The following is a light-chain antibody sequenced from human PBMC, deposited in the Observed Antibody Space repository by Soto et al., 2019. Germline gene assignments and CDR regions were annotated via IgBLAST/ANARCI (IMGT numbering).Light chain of an antibody. CDR1: GIDVGGYNY. Sequence: QSVLTQPASVSGSPGQSITISCTGTGIDVGGYNYVSWYQQHPGKAPKVMIYDVSNRPSGVSNRFSGSKSGNTASLTISGLQAEDEADYYCSSYTSASTPLVFGGGT. CDR3: SSYTSASTPLV. J-gene: IGLJ2*01. V-gene: IGLV2-14*01. CDR2: DVS.